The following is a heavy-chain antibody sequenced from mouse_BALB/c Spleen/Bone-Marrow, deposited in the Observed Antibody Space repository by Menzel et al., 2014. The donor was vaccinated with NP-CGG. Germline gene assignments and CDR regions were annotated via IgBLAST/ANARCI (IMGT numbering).Heavy chain of an antibody. CDR1: GFTFSSFA. CDR3: ARSGSSSGYFDY. V-gene: IGHV5-17*02. CDR2: ISSGSGTI. Sequence: EVKLMESGGGLVQPGGSRKLSCAASGFTFSSFAMHWVRQAPEKGLEWVAYISSGSGTIYYADTVMGRFTISRDNPKNTLFLQMTSLRSEDTAMYYCARSGSSSGYFDYWGQGTTLTVSS. J-gene: IGHJ2*01. D-gene: IGHD1-1*01.